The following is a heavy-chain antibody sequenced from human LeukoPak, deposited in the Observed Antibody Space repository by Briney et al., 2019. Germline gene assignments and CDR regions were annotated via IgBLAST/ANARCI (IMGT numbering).Heavy chain of an antibody. CDR2: IRSKANSYAT. Sequence: PGGSLRLSCAASGFTFSGSAMHWVRQASGKGLEWVGRIRSKANSYATAYAASVKGRFTISRDDSKNTAYLQMNSLKTEDTAVYYCTRPPYSSSSVGIDYWGQGTLVTVSS. CDR1: GFTFSGSA. J-gene: IGHJ4*02. D-gene: IGHD6-6*01. CDR3: TRPPYSSSSVGIDY. V-gene: IGHV3-73*01.